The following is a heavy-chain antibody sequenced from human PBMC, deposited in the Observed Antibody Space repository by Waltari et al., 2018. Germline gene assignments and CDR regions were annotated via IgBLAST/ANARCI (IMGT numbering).Heavy chain of an antibody. V-gene: IGHV1-69*01. CDR2: IIPIFGTA. J-gene: IGHJ4*02. D-gene: IGHD3-10*01. CDR1: GGPFSSYA. CDR3: ARDRGYYYGSGSYLYC. Sequence: QVQLVQSGAAVKQPGSSVKVSCQASGGPFSSYAYTWVRRAPGQGLEWMGGIIPIFGTANYAQKFQGRVTITADESTSTAYMELSSLRSEDTAVYYCARDRGYYYGSGSYLYCWGQGTLVTVSS.